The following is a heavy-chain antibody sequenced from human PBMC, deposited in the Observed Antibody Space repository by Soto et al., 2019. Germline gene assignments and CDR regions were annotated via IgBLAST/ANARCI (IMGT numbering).Heavy chain of an antibody. J-gene: IGHJ3*02. V-gene: IGHV3-30*18. CDR3: AKDRRQLSALDM. D-gene: IGHD6-6*01. CDR1: GFSFSSYG. CDR2: ISNDGNRK. Sequence: GGSLRLSCAASGFSFSSYGMHWFRQAPGRGLEWVTVISNDGNRKYYGESVKGRFSVSRDNDKGTLYLQMNGLRPEDTGVYYCAKDRRQLSALDMWGQGTTVTVSS.